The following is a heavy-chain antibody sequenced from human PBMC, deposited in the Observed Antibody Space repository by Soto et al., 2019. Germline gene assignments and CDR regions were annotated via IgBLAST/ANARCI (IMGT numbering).Heavy chain of an antibody. CDR1: GYTLTSYG. CDR3: ARVVVVPAAIGDLYGMDV. J-gene: IGHJ6*02. D-gene: IGHD2-2*01. CDR2: ISAYNVNT. Sequence: ASVKVSCKASGYTLTSYGLSWVRQAPGQGLEWMGWISAYNVNTNYAQKLQDRVTMTTDRSTNTAYMELRSLRSDDTAVYYCARVVVVPAAIGDLYGMDVWGQGTTVTVSS. V-gene: IGHV1-18*01.